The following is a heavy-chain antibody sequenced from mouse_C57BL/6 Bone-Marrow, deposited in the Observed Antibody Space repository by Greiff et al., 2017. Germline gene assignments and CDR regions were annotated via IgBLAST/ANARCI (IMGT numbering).Heavy chain of an antibody. CDR1: GFSLTSYG. J-gene: IGHJ1*03. Sequence: VKVVESGPGLVAPSQSLSITCTVSGFSLTSYGVSWVRQPPGKGLEWLGVIWGDGSTNSHSALISRLSISKDNSKNQVFIRLNSQQTDDTATYYCAKRRLYNDVWGTGTTVTVSS. CDR2: IWGDGST. D-gene: IGHD6-1*01. CDR3: AKRRLYNDV. V-gene: IGHV2-3*01.